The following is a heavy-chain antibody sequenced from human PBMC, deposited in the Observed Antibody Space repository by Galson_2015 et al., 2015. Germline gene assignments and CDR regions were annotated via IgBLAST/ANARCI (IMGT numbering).Heavy chain of an antibody. CDR2: FDPEDGET. J-gene: IGHJ5*02. D-gene: IGHD3-16*01. CDR1: GSTLTELS. CDR3: ATLLGGGFDP. V-gene: IGHV1-24*01. Sequence: SVKVSCKVSGSTLTELSMHWVRQAPGKGLEWMGGFDPEDGETIYAQKFQVRVTMTEDTSTDTAYMELSSLRSEDTAVYYCATLLGGGFDPWGQGTLVTVSS.